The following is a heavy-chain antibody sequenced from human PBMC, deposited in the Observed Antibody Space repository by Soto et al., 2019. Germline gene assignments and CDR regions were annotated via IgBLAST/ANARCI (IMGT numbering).Heavy chain of an antibody. V-gene: IGHV3-30*03. Sequence: SLRLSCAASGFTFSSYGMHWVRQAPGKGLEWVAVISYDGSNKYYADSVKGRFTISRDNSKNTLYLQMNSLRAEDTAVYYCTTGGITMIVVVNIYAFDIWGQGTMVTVSS. J-gene: IGHJ3*02. D-gene: IGHD3-22*01. CDR2: ISYDGSNK. CDR3: TTGGITMIVVVNIYAFDI. CDR1: GFTFSSYG.